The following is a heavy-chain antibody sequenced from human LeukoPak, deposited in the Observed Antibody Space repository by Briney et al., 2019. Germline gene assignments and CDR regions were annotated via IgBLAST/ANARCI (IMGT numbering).Heavy chain of an antibody. Sequence: GASVKVSCKASGYTFTSYDIDWVRQATGQGLEWMGWMNPNSGNTGYAQKFQGRVTMTRNTSISTAYMELSSLRSEDTAVYYCASSVDGGHDAFDIWGQGTMVTVSS. V-gene: IGHV1-8*01. J-gene: IGHJ3*02. CDR2: MNPNSGNT. CDR1: GYTFTSYD. CDR3: ASSVDGGHDAFDI. D-gene: IGHD4-23*01.